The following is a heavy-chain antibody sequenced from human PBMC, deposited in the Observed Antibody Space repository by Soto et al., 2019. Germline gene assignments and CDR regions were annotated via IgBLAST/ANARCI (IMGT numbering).Heavy chain of an antibody. J-gene: IGHJ4*02. D-gene: IGHD6-19*01. CDR2: TYYRSKWYK. CDR1: GDSVSSNSAA. Sequence: SQTLSLTCAISGDSVSSNSAAWNWIRQSPSRGLEWLGRTYYRSKWYKDYDLSVKSRITINLDTSKNQISLQLNPVTPEDTAVYYCARGAVADYSRVFDYWGQGTLVTVSS. V-gene: IGHV6-1*01. CDR3: ARGAVADYSRVFDY.